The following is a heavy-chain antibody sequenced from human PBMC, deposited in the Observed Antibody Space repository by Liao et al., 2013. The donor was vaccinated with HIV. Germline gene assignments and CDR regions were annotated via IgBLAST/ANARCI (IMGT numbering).Heavy chain of an antibody. CDR2: ISYSGST. CDR1: GGSISSGDYY. V-gene: IGHV4-30-4*08. D-gene: IGHD3-10*01. CDR3: ARVVRPYYYNDY. Sequence: QVQLQESGPGLVKPSQTLSLTCTVSGGSISSGDYYWNWIRQPPGKGLEWIGYISYSGSTYFNPSLKSRVIISVDTSKNQFSLKLSSVTAADTAVFYCARVVRPYYYNDYWGQGTLVTVSS. J-gene: IGHJ4*02.